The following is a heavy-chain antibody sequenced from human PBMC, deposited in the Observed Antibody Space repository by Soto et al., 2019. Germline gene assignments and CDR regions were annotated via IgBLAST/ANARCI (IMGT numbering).Heavy chain of an antibody. CDR2: IYWDDDK. Sequence: QITLKESGPTLVKPTQTLTLTCTFSGFSLTTTGVGVGWIRQPPGKALEWLAIIYWDDDKRYSPSLKSSLTITKDTSKNQVVLTMTNMDPVDTATYFCAHRAVLCSGGTCYSHPFDFWGQGTLVTVSS. J-gene: IGHJ4*02. CDR1: GFSLTTTGVG. D-gene: IGHD2-15*01. V-gene: IGHV2-5*02. CDR3: AHRAVLCSGGTCYSHPFDF.